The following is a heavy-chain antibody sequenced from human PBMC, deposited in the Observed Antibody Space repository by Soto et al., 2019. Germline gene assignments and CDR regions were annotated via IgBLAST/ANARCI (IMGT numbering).Heavy chain of an antibody. CDR3: ARTMNVVVVVAATGSGGMDV. CDR2: INPSGGST. D-gene: IGHD2-15*01. J-gene: IGHJ6*02. CDR1: GYTFTSYY. V-gene: IGHV1-46*01. Sequence: QVQLVQSGAEVKKPGASVQVSCKASGYTFTSYYMHWVRQAPGQGLEWMGIINPSGGSTSYAQKFQGRVTMTRDTSTSTVYMELSSLRSEDTAVYYCARTMNVVVVVAATGSGGMDVWGQGTTVTVSS.